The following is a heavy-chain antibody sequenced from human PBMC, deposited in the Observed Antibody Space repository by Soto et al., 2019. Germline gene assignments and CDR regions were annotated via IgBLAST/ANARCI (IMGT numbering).Heavy chain of an antibody. CDR2: VNPDSGDT. Sequence: QVQLVQSGAEVKKPGASVKVSCKASGYSFTSYDMNWVRQAPGQGLEWMGWVNPDSGDTDYGQKFQDRVTTPTDTSIRTAYMELSSLRSEDTAVYYCARVSFLAPVTGAEIFDFWGQGTMVTVSS. CDR3: ARVSFLAPVTGAEIFDF. CDR1: GYSFTSYD. J-gene: IGHJ3*01. V-gene: IGHV1-8*01. D-gene: IGHD2-21*02.